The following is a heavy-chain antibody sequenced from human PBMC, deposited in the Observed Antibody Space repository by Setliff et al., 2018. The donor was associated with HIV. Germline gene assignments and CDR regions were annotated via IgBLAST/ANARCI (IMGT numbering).Heavy chain of an antibody. CDR3: ASGGPLGWVRGVSNWFDP. D-gene: IGHD3-10*01. J-gene: IGHJ5*02. Sequence: SETLSLTCTVSGASINSYYWNWIRQPPGKGLEWIGFIFATGDTKYNPSLQSRVSMSIDTSKNQFSLKLSSVTAADTAVYYCASGGPLGWVRGVSNWFDPWGQGTLVTVSS. CDR1: GASINSYY. CDR2: IFATGDT. V-gene: IGHV4-4*09.